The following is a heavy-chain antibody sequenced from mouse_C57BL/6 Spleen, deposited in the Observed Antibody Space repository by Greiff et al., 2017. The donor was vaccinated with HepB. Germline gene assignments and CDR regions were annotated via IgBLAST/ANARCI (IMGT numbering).Heavy chain of an antibody. J-gene: IGHJ4*01. Sequence: EVKLMESGGGLVQPGGSLSLSCAASGLTFTDYYMSWVRQPPGNALEWLGFIRNKANGYTTEYSASVKGRFTISRDNSQSILYLQMNALRAEDSATYYCARYMRLPSYAMDYWGQGTSVTVSS. CDR2: IRNKANGYTT. CDR3: ARYMRLPSYAMDY. CDR1: GLTFTDYY. V-gene: IGHV7-3*01.